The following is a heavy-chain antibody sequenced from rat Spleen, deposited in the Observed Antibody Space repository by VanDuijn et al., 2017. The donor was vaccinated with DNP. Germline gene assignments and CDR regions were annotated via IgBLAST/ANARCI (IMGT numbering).Heavy chain of an antibody. CDR2: VNSDGRVT. Sequence: EVHLVETGGGSVQPGRSLKLSCAASGFTFRDHAMAWVRQAPRKGLEWVATVNSDGRVTYYRDSVKGRFTLSRDNAKSTLYLQMDSLRSEDTATYYCARPDYWGQRVMVTVSS. V-gene: IGHV5-17*01. CDR3: ARPDY. CDR1: GFTFRDHA. J-gene: IGHJ2*01.